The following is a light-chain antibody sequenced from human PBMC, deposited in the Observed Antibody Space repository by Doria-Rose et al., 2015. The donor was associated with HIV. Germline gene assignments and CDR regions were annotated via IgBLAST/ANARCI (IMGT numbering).Light chain of an antibody. V-gene: IGKV1-39*01. CDR1: QSISSY. Sequence: QSPSSLSASVGDRVTITCRASQSISSYLNWYQQKLGKAPKLLIFAASNLQSGVPSRFSGSGSGTDFTLTINSLLPEDFATYYCQQSSSSPPYTFGQGTKLEIK. CDR2: AAS. CDR3: QQSSSSPPYT. J-gene: IGKJ2*01.